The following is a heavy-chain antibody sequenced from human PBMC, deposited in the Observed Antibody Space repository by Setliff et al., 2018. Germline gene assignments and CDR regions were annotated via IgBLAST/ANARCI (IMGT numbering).Heavy chain of an antibody. Sequence: EASVKVSCKASGYTFTGYYLHWVRQAPGQGLEWMGWISPNSGGTNYAQKFQGWVTMTRDTSISTAYMELSRLRSDDTAVYYCATGHCSSTSCYEDYYGIDVWGQGTTVTVSS. J-gene: IGHJ6*02. CDR1: GYTFTGYY. CDR3: ATGHCSSTSCYEDYYGIDV. V-gene: IGHV1-2*04. D-gene: IGHD2-2*01. CDR2: ISPNSGGT.